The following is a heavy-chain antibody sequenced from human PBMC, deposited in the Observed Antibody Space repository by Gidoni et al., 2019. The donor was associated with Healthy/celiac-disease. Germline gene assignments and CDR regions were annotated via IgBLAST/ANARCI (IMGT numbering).Heavy chain of an antibody. V-gene: IGHV3-43*01. CDR3: AKQAGWGDYAGSYYFDY. D-gene: IGHD4-17*01. CDR1: GFTFDDYT. CDR2: IHWDGGST. J-gene: IGHJ4*02. Sequence: EVQLVESGGAVVQPGGSLRLSCAASGFTFDDYTMHWVRQAPGKGLEWVSLIHWDGGSTYYADSVKGRFTISRDNSRNSLYLQMNSLRTEDTAFYYCAKQAGWGDYAGSYYFDYWGRGTLVTVSS.